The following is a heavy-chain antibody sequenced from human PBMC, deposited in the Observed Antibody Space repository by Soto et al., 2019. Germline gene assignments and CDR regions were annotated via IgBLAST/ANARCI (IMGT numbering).Heavy chain of an antibody. CDR1: GFTFSDYA. CDR3: AAPRDEYGSGVSWFTYGMDI. Sequence: PGGSLRLSCLASGFTFSDYAMTWVRHVPGRGLEWVASLDGAGGSTYYADSVRGRFTISRDNSQNTLVLQMKRLTVDDTAIYYCAAPRDEYGSGVSWFTYGMDIWGQGTTVTVSS. CDR2: LDGAGGST. J-gene: IGHJ6*02. V-gene: IGHV3-23*01. D-gene: IGHD3-10*01.